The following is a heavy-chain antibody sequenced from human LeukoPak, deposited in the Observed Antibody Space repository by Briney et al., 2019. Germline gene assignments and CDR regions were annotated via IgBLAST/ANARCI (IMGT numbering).Heavy chain of an antibody. Sequence: GGSLRLSCAASGFTFSSYAMIWVRQAPGKGLEWVSGISGGGGGTSYADSVKGRFTISRDNAKNTLYLQMNSLRAEDTAVYYCARDITLTRGGRSDYWGQGTLVTVSA. J-gene: IGHJ4*02. V-gene: IGHV3-23*01. CDR3: ARDITLTRGGRSDY. CDR1: GFTFSSYA. CDR2: ISGGGGGT. D-gene: IGHD3-10*01.